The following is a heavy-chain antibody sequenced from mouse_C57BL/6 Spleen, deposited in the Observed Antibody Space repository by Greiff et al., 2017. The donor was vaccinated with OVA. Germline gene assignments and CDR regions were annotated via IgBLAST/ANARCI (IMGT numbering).Heavy chain of an antibody. CDR2: IDPETGGT. Sequence: VQVVESGAELVRPGASVTLSCKASGYTFTDYEMHWVKQTPVHGLEWIGAIDPETGGTAYNQKFKGKAILTADKSSSTAYMELRSLTSEDSAVYYCTRRGGYYYAMDYWGQGTSVTVSS. D-gene: IGHD2-2*01. J-gene: IGHJ4*01. CDR1: GYTFTDYE. V-gene: IGHV1-15*01. CDR3: TRRGGYYYAMDY.